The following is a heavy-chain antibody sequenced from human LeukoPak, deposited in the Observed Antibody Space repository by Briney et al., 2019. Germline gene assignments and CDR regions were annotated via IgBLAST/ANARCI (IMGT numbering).Heavy chain of an antibody. V-gene: IGHV4-30-2*03. CDR2: IYHSGST. J-gene: IGHJ4*02. Sequence: SQTLSLTCAVSGGSISSGGYSWSWIRQPPGKGLEWIGYIYHSGSTYYNPSLKSRVTISVDTSKNQFSLKLNSVTAADTAVYYCARQGAQSLYFFDYWGQGILVTVSS. CDR1: GGSISSGGYS. D-gene: IGHD3-16*01. CDR3: ARQGAQSLYFFDY.